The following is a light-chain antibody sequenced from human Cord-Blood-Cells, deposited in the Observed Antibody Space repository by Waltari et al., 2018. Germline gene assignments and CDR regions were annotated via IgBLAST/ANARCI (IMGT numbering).Light chain of an antibody. Sequence: AIRMTQSPSSLSASTGDRVTITCRASQGISSYLAWYQQKPGRAPKILIYAASSLQSRVPSRFSCSGSVTDFTLTISCLQSEDFATYYCQQYYSYPLFGGGTKVE. CDR3: QQYYSYPL. J-gene: IGKJ4*01. CDR1: QGISSY. CDR2: AAS. V-gene: IGKV1-8*01.